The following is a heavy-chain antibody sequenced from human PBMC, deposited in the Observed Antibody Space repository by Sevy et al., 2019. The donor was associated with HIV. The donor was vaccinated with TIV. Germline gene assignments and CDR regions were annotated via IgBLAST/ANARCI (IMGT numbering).Heavy chain of an antibody. CDR1: GFTFGDYA. D-gene: IGHD3-3*01. V-gene: IGHV3-49*03. J-gene: IGHJ5*02. CDR3: TREEVKRPIFGVVINWFDP. Sequence: GGSLRLSCTASGFTFGDYAMSWFRQAPGKGLEWVGFIRSKAYGGTTEYAASVKGRFTISRDDSKSIAYLQMNSLKTEDTAVYYCTREEVKRPIFGVVINWFDPWGQGTLVTVSS. CDR2: IRSKAYGGTT.